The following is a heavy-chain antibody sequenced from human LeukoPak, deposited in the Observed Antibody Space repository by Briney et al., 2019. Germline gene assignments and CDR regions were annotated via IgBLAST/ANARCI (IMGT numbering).Heavy chain of an antibody. CDR3: ARLNWGEYYFDY. J-gene: IGHJ4*02. CDR1: GYTFTSYG. Sequence: ASVKVSCKASGYTFTSYGISWVRQAPGQGLEWMGWISAYNGNINYAQKLQGRVTMTTDTSTSTAYMELRSLRSDDTAVYYCARLNWGEYYFDYWGQGTLVTVSS. CDR2: ISAYNGNI. D-gene: IGHD7-27*01. V-gene: IGHV1-18*04.